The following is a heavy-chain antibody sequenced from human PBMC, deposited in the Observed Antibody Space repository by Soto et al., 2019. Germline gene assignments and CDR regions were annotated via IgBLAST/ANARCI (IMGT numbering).Heavy chain of an antibody. D-gene: IGHD6-19*01. V-gene: IGHV3-11*05. J-gene: IGHJ4*02. CDR2: ISSSGTSA. CDR3: ARVRGAVTGQYFDY. Sequence: QVQLEESGGGLVKPGGSLRLSCAASGFTFSAVYMSWIRQAPNKGLEYISYISSSGTSANYADSVKGRFTTSRDNAKNSLYLQINSLRAEDTAVYYCARVRGAVTGQYFDYWGQGALVTVSS. CDR1: GFTFSAVY.